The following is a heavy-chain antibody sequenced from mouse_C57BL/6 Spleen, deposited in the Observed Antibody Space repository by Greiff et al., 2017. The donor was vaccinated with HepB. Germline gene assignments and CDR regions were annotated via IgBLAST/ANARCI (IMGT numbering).Heavy chain of an antibody. V-gene: IGHV1-64*01. CDR2: IHPNSGST. CDR1: GYTFTSYW. J-gene: IGHJ2*01. D-gene: IGHD4-1*01. CDR3: ARGTGPRDFDY. Sequence: QVQLKQPGAELVKPGASVKLSCKASGYTFTSYWMHWVKQRPGQGLEWIGMIHPNSGSTNYNEKFKSKATLTVDKSSSTAYMQLSSLTSEDSAVYYCARGTGPRDFDYWGQGTTLTVSS.